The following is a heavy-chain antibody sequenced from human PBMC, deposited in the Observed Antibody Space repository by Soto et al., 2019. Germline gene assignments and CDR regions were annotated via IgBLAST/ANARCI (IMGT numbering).Heavy chain of an antibody. CDR1: GGSISSYC. Sequence: PSETRSRTWTVSGGSISSYCWSWIRQPPGKGLEWIGYIYYSGSTNYNPSLKSRVTISVDTSKNQFSLKLSSVTAADTAVYYCARDCSSTSRSNGYYYYYGMDVWGQGTTVTVSS. V-gene: IGHV4-59*01. CDR2: IYYSGST. J-gene: IGHJ6*02. CDR3: ARDCSSTSRSNGYYYYYGMDV. D-gene: IGHD2-2*01.